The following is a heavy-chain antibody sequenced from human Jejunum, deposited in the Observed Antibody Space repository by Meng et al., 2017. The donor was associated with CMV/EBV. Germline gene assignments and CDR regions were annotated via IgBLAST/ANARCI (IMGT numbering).Heavy chain of an antibody. CDR3: ARFTAPTDY. Sequence: SCTASGYTFTGYYIYWVRQAPGQGPGWMGWINPNSGGTEYAQKFQGRVTMTRETSISTAYMELSRLRSDDTAVYYCARFTAPTDYWGQGTRVTVSS. V-gene: IGHV1-2*02. CDR2: INPNSGGT. J-gene: IGHJ4*02. CDR1: GYTFTGYY.